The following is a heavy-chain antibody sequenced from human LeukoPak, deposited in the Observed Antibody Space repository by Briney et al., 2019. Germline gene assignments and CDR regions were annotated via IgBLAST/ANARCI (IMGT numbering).Heavy chain of an antibody. Sequence: GESLKISCKGSGYSFTNYWIGWVRQTPGKGLEWMGIINPDDSEIKYSPSLQGQVTISADKSISTAYLQWSSLKASDTAMYYCARHVMGGHFDYWGQGTLVTVSS. CDR2: INPDDSEI. CDR3: ARHVMGGHFDY. V-gene: IGHV5-51*01. J-gene: IGHJ4*02. D-gene: IGHD3-16*01. CDR1: GYSFTNYW.